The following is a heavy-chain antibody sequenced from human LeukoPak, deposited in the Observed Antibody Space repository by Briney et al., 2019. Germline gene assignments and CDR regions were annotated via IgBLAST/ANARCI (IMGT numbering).Heavy chain of an antibody. CDR3: ARQPPRAKQGRLDV. J-gene: IGHJ6*02. V-gene: IGHV4-59*08. CDR2: IYYSGST. CDR1: GGSISNYY. Sequence: PSETLSLTCTVSGGSISNYYWSWIRQPPGKGLEWIGYIYYSGSTNYNPSLKSRVTISVDTSKNQFSLRLSSATAADTAIYYCARQPPRAKQGRLDVWGQGTTVTVSS.